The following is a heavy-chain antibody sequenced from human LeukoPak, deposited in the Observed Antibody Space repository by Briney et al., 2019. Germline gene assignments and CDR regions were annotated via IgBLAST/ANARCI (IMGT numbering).Heavy chain of an antibody. Sequence: SETLSLTCTVSGGSIGSHYWSWIRQPPGKGLEWIGYIYYSGSTNYNPSLKSRVTISVDTSKNQFSLKLSSVTAADTAVYYCARDYYDFWSGYSGKFDPWGQGTLVTVSS. D-gene: IGHD3-3*01. J-gene: IGHJ5*02. CDR3: ARDYYDFWSGYSGKFDP. CDR1: GGSIGSHY. CDR2: IYYSGST. V-gene: IGHV4-59*11.